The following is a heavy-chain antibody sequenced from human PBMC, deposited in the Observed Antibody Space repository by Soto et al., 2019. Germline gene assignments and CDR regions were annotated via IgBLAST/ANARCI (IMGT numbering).Heavy chain of an antibody. V-gene: IGHV4-31*03. D-gene: IGHD2-15*01. CDR1: GGSISSGGYY. CDR2: IYYSGSS. J-gene: IGHJ4*02. Sequence: QVQLQESGPGLVKPSQTLSLTCTVSGGSISSGGYYWTWIRQHPGKGLEWIGYIYYSGSSYYNPSLKSRVSISVDTSKNQFSLRLNSLTAADTAVYYCARASVVASPTALDYWGPGTLFTVSS. CDR3: ARASVVASPTALDY.